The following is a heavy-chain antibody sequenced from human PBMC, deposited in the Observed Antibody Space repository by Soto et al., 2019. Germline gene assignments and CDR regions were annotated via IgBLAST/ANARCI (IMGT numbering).Heavy chain of an antibody. D-gene: IGHD3-22*01. Sequence: PGGSLRLSCAASGFTFSSYAMHWVRQAPGKGLEYVSAISSNGGSTYYANSVKGRFTISRDNSKNTLYLQMGSLRAEDMAVYYCAKDAYYHDSSGYPAVPVYGMDVWGHGTTVTVSS. CDR1: GFTFSSYA. CDR3: AKDAYYHDSSGYPAVPVYGMDV. J-gene: IGHJ6*02. V-gene: IGHV3-64*01. CDR2: ISSNGGST.